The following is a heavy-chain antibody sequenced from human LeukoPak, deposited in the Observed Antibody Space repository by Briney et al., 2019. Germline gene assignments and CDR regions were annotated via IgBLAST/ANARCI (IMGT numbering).Heavy chain of an antibody. CDR3: ARRGAYGDYVGNDY. J-gene: IGHJ4*02. V-gene: IGHV4-34*01. D-gene: IGHD4-17*01. Sequence: SETLSLTCAVYGGSFSGYYWSWIRQPPGKGLEWMGEINHSGSTNYNPSLMSRVTISVDTSKNQFSLKLSSVTAADTAVYYCARRGAYGDYVGNDYWGQGTLVTVSS. CDR1: GGSFSGYY. CDR2: INHSGST.